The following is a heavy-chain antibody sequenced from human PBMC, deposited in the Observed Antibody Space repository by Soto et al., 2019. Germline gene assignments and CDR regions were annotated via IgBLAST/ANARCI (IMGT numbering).Heavy chain of an antibody. V-gene: IGHV3-53*01. CDR3: ARDIGSSYYFDY. J-gene: IGHJ4*02. D-gene: IGHD6-6*01. Sequence: GGSLRLSCAASGFTVSNSYMSWVRQAPGKGLEWVSVIYSGGSTYYADSVKGRFTISRDHSKNTLYLQMNSLRAEDTAVYCCARDIGSSYYFDYWGQGTLVTVS. CDR1: GFTVSNSY. CDR2: IYSGGST.